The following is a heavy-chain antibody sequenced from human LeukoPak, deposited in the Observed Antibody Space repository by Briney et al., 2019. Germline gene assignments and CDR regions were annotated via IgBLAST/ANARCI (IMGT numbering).Heavy chain of an antibody. V-gene: IGHV1-46*01. J-gene: IGHJ4*02. CDR3: ATGPLDWRPYYFYY. CDR2: INPSGGST. Sequence: ASVKVSCKASGYTFTSYYMHWVRQAPGQGLEWMGIINPSGGSTSYAQNLQGRLTMTTDTSTSTAYMELRSLRSDDTAVFYCATGPLDWRPYYFYYWGQGTLVTVSS. D-gene: IGHD3-9*01. CDR1: GYTFTSYY.